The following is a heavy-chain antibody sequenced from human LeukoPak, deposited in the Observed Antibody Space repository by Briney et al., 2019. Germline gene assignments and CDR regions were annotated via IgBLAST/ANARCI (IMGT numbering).Heavy chain of an antibody. Sequence: PGGSLRLSCAASGFTFSSYWMNWVRQAPGKGLVWVSRINSDGSSTNYADAVKGRFTISRDNAKNTLYLQMNSLRAEDTAVYYCGSLTPVAGYWGQGTLVTVSS. J-gene: IGHJ4*02. CDR1: GFTFSSYW. D-gene: IGHD4-17*01. CDR2: INSDGSST. V-gene: IGHV3-74*01. CDR3: GSLTPVAGY.